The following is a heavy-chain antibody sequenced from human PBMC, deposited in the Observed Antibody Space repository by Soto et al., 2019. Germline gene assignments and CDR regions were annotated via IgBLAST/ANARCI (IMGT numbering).Heavy chain of an antibody. Sequence: SETLSLTCTISGGSISSYYWSWVRQSPERGLEWIGYVYYSGTTNYNPSFNGRVTISVDTSKNQLFLKLTSVTAADTAVYYCARSVLVVANWFDPWGQGTLVTVSS. CDR1: GGSISSYY. V-gene: IGHV4-59*01. J-gene: IGHJ5*02. CDR3: ARSVLVVANWFDP. CDR2: VYYSGTT. D-gene: IGHD3-22*01.